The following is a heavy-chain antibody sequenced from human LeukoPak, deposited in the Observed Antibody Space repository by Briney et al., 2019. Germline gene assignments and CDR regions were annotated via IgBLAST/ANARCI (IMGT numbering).Heavy chain of an antibody. V-gene: IGHV4-4*07. Sequence: GSLRLSCAASGFTFSSYAMSWIRQPAGKGLEWIGRIYTSGSTNYNPSLKSRVTMSVDTSKNQFSLKLSSVTAADTAVYYCARETFDIWGQGTMVTVSS. J-gene: IGHJ3*02. CDR1: GFTFSSYA. CDR2: IYTSGST. CDR3: ARETFDI.